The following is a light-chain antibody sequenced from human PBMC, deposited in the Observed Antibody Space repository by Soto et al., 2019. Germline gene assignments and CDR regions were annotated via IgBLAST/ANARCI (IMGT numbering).Light chain of an antibody. Sequence: DIQMTQSPSSLSASVGDRVTITCRASQSISSYLNWYHQKPGKAPKLLIYAASSLQSGVPSRFSGSGSGTDVTLTISSLQPEDFATYYGQQSYSTPYTFGQGTKLEIK. CDR1: QSISSY. V-gene: IGKV1-39*01. CDR3: QQSYSTPYT. J-gene: IGKJ2*01. CDR2: AAS.